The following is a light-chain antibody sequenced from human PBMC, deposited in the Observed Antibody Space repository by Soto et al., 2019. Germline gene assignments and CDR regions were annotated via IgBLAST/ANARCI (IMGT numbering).Light chain of an antibody. CDR3: QQYASSPLT. J-gene: IGKJ4*01. Sequence: EIVLTQSPGTLSLSSGERATLSCRASQSVRSNYLAWYQQKPGQAPRLLIYGASSRATGIPDRFGGSGSGTDFPLTISRLEHEDFAVYYCQQYASSPLTFGGGTKVEIK. CDR2: GAS. V-gene: IGKV3-20*01. CDR1: QSVRSNY.